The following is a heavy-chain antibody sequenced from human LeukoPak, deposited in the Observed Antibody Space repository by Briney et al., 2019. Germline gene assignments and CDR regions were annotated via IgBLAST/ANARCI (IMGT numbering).Heavy chain of an antibody. CDR2: IHYSGTT. J-gene: IGHJ4*02. Sequence: SETLSLTCTVSGGSISAYYWSWIRQPPGQGLEWIGYIHYSGTTNYYPSLKSRVTIAIDTSKNQFSLKLNSVTAADTAVYYCARFGTSSSRFFDQWGQGTLVTVSS. D-gene: IGHD6-6*01. V-gene: IGHV4-59*01. CDR3: ARFGTSSSRFFDQ. CDR1: GGSISAYY.